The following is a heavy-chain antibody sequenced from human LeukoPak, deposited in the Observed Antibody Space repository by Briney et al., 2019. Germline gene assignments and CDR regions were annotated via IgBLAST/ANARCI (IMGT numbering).Heavy chain of an antibody. J-gene: IGHJ5*02. CDR1: GFTVSSNY. Sequence: AGGSLRPSCAASGFTVSSNYMSWVRQAPGKGLEWVSAISGSGGSTYYADSVKGRFTISRDNSKNTLYLQMNSLRAEDTAVYYCAKDTRYYDFWSGYYVNWFNPWGQGTLVTVSS. V-gene: IGHV3-23*01. D-gene: IGHD3-3*01. CDR2: ISGSGGST. CDR3: AKDTRYYDFWSGYYVNWFNP.